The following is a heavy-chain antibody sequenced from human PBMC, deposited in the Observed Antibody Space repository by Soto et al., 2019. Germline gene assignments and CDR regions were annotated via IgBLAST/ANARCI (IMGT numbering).Heavy chain of an antibody. V-gene: IGHV4-4*02. Sequence: QVQLQESGPGLVKPSGTLSLTCAVPGDSVTSNVWWSCVRQPPGKGPAWIGEAYHNGLTDYNPSLKSRVTMAVDTSKNEFSLKLTSLTAADTAMYYCARDAAVPGESDRFDYWGQGTLVTVSS. CDR3: ARDAAVPGESDRFDY. J-gene: IGHJ4*02. CDR2: AYHNGLT. CDR1: GDSVTSNVW. D-gene: IGHD6-19*01.